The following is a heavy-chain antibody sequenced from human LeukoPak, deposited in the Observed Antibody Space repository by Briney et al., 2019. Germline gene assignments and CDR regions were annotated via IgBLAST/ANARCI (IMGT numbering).Heavy chain of an antibody. V-gene: IGHV1-69*06. CDR2: IIPIFGTA. CDR3: ARGGSITSREYFESLDY. J-gene: IGHJ4*02. Sequence: SVKVSCKASGGTFSSYAISWVRQAPGQGLEWMGGIIPIFGTANYAQKFQGRVTIIADKSASTAYMQLSKMRSDDTAVYYCARGGSITSREYFESLDYWGQGTLVTVSS. CDR1: GGTFSSYA. D-gene: IGHD3-9*01.